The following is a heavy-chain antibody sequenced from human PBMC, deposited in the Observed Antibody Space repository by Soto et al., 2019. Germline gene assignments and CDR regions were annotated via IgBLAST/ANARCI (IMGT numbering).Heavy chain of an antibody. V-gene: IGHV4-59*08. D-gene: IGHD5-12*01. CDR3: ARLGRWLQALDS. Sequence: PSETLPLTCTVSGGSISSYYWSWIRQPPGKGLEWVGYIYYSGSTTYNPSLKSRLTISVDTSKNQFSLKLRSVTAADTAVYYCARLGRWLQALDSWGQGTLVTVSS. J-gene: IGHJ4*02. CDR1: GGSISSYY. CDR2: IYYSGST.